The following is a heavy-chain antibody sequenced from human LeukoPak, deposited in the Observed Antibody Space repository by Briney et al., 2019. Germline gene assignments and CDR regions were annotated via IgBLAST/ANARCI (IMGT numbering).Heavy chain of an antibody. J-gene: IGHJ4*02. CDR3: ATTNRYSGSYRDFDY. V-gene: IGHV3-23*01. D-gene: IGHD1-26*01. CDR2: ISGSGGST. Sequence: PGGSLRLSCAASGFTFSSYAMSWVRQAPGKGLEWVSAISGSGGSTYYADSVKGRFTISRDNSKNTLYLQMNSLRAKDTALYYCATTNRYSGSYRDFDYWGQGTLVTVSS. CDR1: GFTFSSYA.